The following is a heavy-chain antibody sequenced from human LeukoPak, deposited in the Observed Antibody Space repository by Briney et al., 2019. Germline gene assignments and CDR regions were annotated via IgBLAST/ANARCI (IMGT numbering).Heavy chain of an antibody. CDR2: IYYSGST. D-gene: IGHD2-21*02. Sequence: SQTLSLTCTVSGGSISSGDKYWSWIRQPPGKGLEWIGYIYYSGSTYYNPSLKSRLTISVDTSENQFSLHLTSETAADTAVYFCARVTRWAGLDFWGQGTLVTVSS. V-gene: IGHV4-30-4*01. J-gene: IGHJ4*02. CDR1: GGSISSGDKY. CDR3: ARVTRWAGLDF.